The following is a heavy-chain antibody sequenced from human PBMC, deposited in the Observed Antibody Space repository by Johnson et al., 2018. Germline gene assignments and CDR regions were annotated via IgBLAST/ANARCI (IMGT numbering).Heavy chain of an antibody. V-gene: IGHV3-33*08. CDR3: ARARSWGIQLYYYYYMDV. Sequence: QVQLVESGGGVVQPGRSLRLSCAASGFTFSSYGMHWVRQAPGKGLEWVAVIWYDGSNKDDADSVKGRFTNSRDNSKNTRYLQMNSLGAGGTAVYYVARARSWGIQLYYYYYMDVWGKGTTVTVSS. J-gene: IGHJ6*03. CDR1: GFTFSSYG. CDR2: IWYDGSNK. D-gene: IGHD5-18*01.